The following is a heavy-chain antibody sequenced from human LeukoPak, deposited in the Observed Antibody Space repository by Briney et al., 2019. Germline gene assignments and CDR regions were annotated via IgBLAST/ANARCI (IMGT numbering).Heavy chain of an antibody. CDR1: GYTFTSYY. CDR2: ISAYNGNT. J-gene: IGHJ6*03. CDR3: ARDYGSGSYSNYYYMDV. Sequence: ASVKVSCKASGYTFTSYYMHRVRQAPGQGLEWMGWISAYNGNTNYAQKLQGRVTMTTDTATSTAYMELRSLRSDDTAVYYCARDYGSGSYSNYYYMDVWGKGTTVTISS. V-gene: IGHV1-18*04. D-gene: IGHD3-10*01.